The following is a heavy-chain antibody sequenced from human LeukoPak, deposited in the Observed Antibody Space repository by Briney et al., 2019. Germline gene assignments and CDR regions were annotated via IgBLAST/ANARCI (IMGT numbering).Heavy chain of an antibody. J-gene: IGHJ4*02. CDR3: AKRGYYYDSSGYYSRTYFDY. Sequence: PGRSLRLSCVVSGFTFSSYGMHSVRQAPGKGLEWVAVISNDGSNKYYADSVKGRFNISRDNSKNTLYLQMNSLRADDTAVYYCAKRGYYYDSSGYYSRTYFDYWGQGTLVIVSS. CDR2: ISNDGSNK. CDR1: GFTFSSYG. V-gene: IGHV3-30*18. D-gene: IGHD3-22*01.